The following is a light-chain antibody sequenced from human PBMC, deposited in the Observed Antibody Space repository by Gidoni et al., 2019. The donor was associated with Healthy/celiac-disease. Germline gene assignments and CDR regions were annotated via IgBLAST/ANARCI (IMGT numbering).Light chain of an antibody. Sequence: EIVMTHSPSTLSVSLGERATLSCRASQSLSSDLAWYQRKPGKAPRLLIYDASTRSTWIPARFSGSGSGTEFNLTISRLQSEDFAVYYCQQYSKWPPVTFXEXTKLEIK. CDR2: DAS. CDR3: QQYSKWPPVT. CDR1: QSLSSD. J-gene: IGKJ2*01. V-gene: IGKV3-15*01.